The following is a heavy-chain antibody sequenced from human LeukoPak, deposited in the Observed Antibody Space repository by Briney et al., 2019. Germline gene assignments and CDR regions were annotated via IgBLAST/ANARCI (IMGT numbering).Heavy chain of an antibody. V-gene: IGHV3-23*01. D-gene: IGHD6-13*01. CDR2: ISGLGDKQ. CDR1: GFAFNSYA. J-gene: IGHJ4*01. CDR3: VKDSSAWYLYFDS. Sequence: GGSLRLSCAGSGFAFNSYALHWVRQAPGKGLEWVSGISGLGDKQYYADSVKGRFTISRDNSKNIVYLDMSSLRVEETGIYFCVKDSSAWYLYFDSWGQGAPVTVSS.